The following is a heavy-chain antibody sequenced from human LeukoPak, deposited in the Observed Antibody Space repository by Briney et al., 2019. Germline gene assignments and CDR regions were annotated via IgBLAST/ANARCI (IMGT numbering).Heavy chain of an antibody. CDR1: GFTFSSYS. CDR2: ISSSSSTI. D-gene: IGHD3-22*01. J-gene: IGHJ4*02. V-gene: IGHV3-48*01. CDR3: AKSPVDSSGYYPDY. Sequence: GGSLRLSCAASGFTFSSYSMNWVRQAPGKGLEWVSYISSSSSTIYYADSVKGRFTISRDNSKNTLFLQMNSLRAEDTAVYYCAKSPVDSSGYYPDYWGQGTLVTVSS.